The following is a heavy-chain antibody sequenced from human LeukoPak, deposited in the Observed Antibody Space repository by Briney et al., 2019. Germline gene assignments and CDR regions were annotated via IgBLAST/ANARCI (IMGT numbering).Heavy chain of an antibody. Sequence: GGSLRLSCAASGFTVSSNYMSWVRQAPGQGLERVSVIYSGGSTYYADSVKGRFTISRDNSKNTLYLQMNNLRAEDTAVYYCASGSGSYRTPYYYMDVWGKGTTVTVSS. V-gene: IGHV3-53*01. CDR3: ASGSGSYRTPYYYMDV. CDR1: GFTVSSNY. CDR2: IYSGGST. D-gene: IGHD3-10*01. J-gene: IGHJ6*03.